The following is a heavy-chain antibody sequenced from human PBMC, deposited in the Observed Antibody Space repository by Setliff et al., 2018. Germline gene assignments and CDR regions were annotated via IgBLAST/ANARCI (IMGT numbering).Heavy chain of an antibody. J-gene: IGHJ4*02. CDR3: ARGHPPSDSSGYYYAY. CDR1: SGSFSGYF. V-gene: IGHV4-34*01. CDR2: INHSGNT. Sequence: PSETLSLTCAVYSGSFSGYFWAWIRQLPGKGLEWIGEINHSGNTNYNPSLKSRVTISVDTSKNQISLKLSSVTAADTAVYYCARGHPPSDSSGYYYAYWGQGTLVTVSS. D-gene: IGHD3-22*01.